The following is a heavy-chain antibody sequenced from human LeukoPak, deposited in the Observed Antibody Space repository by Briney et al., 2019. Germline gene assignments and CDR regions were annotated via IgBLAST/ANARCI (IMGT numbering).Heavy chain of an antibody. V-gene: IGHV3-15*01. J-gene: IGHJ4*02. Sequence: GGSLRLSCTASGFTPSNAGMTWVRQVPGKGLEWVGLIKTKTDGETTDYAAPVKGRFTISRDDSKNTVFLQMNMLKTDDTAVYYCSTDPAGTIVYWGQGTLVTVSS. CDR2: IKTKTDGETT. CDR3: STDPAGTIVY. D-gene: IGHD6-19*01. CDR1: GFTPSNAG.